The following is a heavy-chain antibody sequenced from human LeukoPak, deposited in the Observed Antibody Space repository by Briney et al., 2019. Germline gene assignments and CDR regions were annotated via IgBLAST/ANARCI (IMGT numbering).Heavy chain of an antibody. D-gene: IGHD2-21*02. J-gene: IGHJ6*02. CDR3: ARVTASLSFYYGMDV. Sequence: SETLSLTCTVSRGSFSSYYWSWIRQRPGKGLEWIGHIYSSGSTNYNPSLKSRVTISVDTSKNLFSLKLTSVTAADTAVYFCARVTASLSFYYGMDVWGQGTTVTVSS. CDR2: IYSSGST. CDR1: RGSFSSYY. V-gene: IGHV4-59*01.